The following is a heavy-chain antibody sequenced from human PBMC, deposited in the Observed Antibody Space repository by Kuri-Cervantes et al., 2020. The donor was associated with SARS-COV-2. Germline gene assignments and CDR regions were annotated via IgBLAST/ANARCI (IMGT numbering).Heavy chain of an antibody. Sequence: GESLKISCAASGFTFSSYGMHWVRQAPGKGLEWVAFIRYDGSNKYYADSVKGRFTISRDNSKNTLYLQMNSLRAEDTAVYYCAREDPVGQAYYDSSAQLDIWGQGTMVTVSS. CDR1: GFTFSSYG. CDR2: IRYDGSNK. J-gene: IGHJ3*02. V-gene: IGHV3-30*02. CDR3: AREDPVGQAYYDSSAQLDI. D-gene: IGHD3-22*01.